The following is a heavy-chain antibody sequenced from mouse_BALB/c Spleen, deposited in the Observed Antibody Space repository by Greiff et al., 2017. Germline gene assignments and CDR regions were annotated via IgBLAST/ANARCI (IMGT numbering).Heavy chain of an antibody. CDR1: GYSFTDYI. V-gene: IGHV1-39*01. CDR2: INPYYGST. CDR3: ARHPWDYAMDY. Sequence: VQLQQSGPQLVRPGASVKISCKASGYSFTDYIMLWVKQSHGKSLEWIGNINPYYGSTSYNLKFKGKATLTVDKSSSTAYMQLNSLTSEDSAVYYCARHPWDYAMDYWGQGTSVTVSS. J-gene: IGHJ4*01.